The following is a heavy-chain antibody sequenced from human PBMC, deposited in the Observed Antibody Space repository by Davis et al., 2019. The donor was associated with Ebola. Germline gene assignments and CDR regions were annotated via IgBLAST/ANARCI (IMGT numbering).Heavy chain of an antibody. Sequence: MPSETLSLTCAVYGGSFSGYYWSWIRQPPGKGLEWIGEINHSGSTNYNPSLKSRVTISVDTSKNQFSLKLSSVTAADTAVYYCARGYGDYYYYYGMDVWGQGTTVTVSS. J-gene: IGHJ6*02. V-gene: IGHV4-34*01. CDR1: GGSFSGYY. CDR3: ARGYGDYYYYYGMDV. D-gene: IGHD4-17*01. CDR2: INHSGST.